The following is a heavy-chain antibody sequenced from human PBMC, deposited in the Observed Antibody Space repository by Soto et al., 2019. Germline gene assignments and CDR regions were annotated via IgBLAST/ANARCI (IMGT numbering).Heavy chain of an antibody. J-gene: IGHJ4*02. CDR1: GFIVSSSH. V-gene: IGHV3-53*01. CDR2: LYNHGKT. Sequence: EVQLVESGGGLTQPGGSLRLSCVVSGFIVSSSHMIWVRQDPGKGLEGVSILYNHGKTNYVDSVKGRFTVTRDNSKNTVYLQMSSLRVEDTAVYYCARLTEAERHWGQGAVVTVSS. CDR3: ARLTEAERH. D-gene: IGHD1-1*01.